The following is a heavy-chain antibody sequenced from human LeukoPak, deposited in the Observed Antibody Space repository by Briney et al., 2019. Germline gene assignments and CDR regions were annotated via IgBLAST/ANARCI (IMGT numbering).Heavy chain of an antibody. CDR1: GGSISSYY. V-gene: IGHV4-59*01. CDR3: ARDLRSIAADWFDP. CDR2: IYYSGST. Sequence: SETLSLTCTVSGGSISSYYWSWIRQPPGKGREWSGYIYYSGSTNYNPSLKSRVTISVDTSKNQFSLKLSSVTAADTAVYYCARDLRSIAADWFDPWGQGTLVTVTS. D-gene: IGHD6-13*01. J-gene: IGHJ5*02.